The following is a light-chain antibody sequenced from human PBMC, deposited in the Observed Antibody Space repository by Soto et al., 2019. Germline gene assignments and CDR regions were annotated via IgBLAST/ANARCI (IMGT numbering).Light chain of an antibody. CDR2: DVS. J-gene: IGLJ2*01. CDR1: SSDVGGYNY. CDR3: SSYTSSSTLVV. Sequence: QSALTQPASVSGSPGQSITISCTGTSSDVGGYNYDSWYQQHPGKAPKLMIYDVSNRPSGVSNRFSGSKSGNTASLTISGLQHEDESDYYCSSYTSSSTLVVFGRGTKLTVL. V-gene: IGLV2-14*01.